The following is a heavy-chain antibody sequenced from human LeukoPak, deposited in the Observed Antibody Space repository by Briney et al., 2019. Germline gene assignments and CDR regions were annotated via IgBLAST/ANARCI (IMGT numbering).Heavy chain of an antibody. CDR2: MYYSGGT. Sequence: SETLSLTCTVSGGSISSYYWSWIRQPPGKGLEWIGYMYYSGGTNYNPSLKSRVTISVDTSKNQFSLKLSSVTAADTAVYYCARDLARGAVAANWFDPWGQGTLVTVSS. J-gene: IGHJ5*02. D-gene: IGHD6-19*01. CDR3: ARDLARGAVAANWFDP. V-gene: IGHV4-59*01. CDR1: GGSISSYY.